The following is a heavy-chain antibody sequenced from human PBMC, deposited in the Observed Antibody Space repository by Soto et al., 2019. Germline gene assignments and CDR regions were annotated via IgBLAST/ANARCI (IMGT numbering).Heavy chain of an antibody. CDR2: ISFGGRNK. Sequence: QVPMVASGGGVVQPGGSLRLSCATSGFTFSRYAMHWVRQAPGKGLEWVAFISFGGRNKDSADSVKGRFSIPRDNSRNTMYLQMHSLRDEDTAVYYCARDRAFSGYEGIDYWGQGTLVTVSS. V-gene: IGHV3-30*04. D-gene: IGHD5-12*01. CDR3: ARDRAFSGYEGIDY. CDR1: GFTFSRYA. J-gene: IGHJ4*02.